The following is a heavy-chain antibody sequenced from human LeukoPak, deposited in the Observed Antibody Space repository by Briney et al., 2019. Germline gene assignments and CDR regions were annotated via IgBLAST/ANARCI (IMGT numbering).Heavy chain of an antibody. D-gene: IGHD3-22*01. CDR2: IRSKANSYAT. V-gene: IGHV3-73*01. Sequence: GGSLRLSCAASGFTFSGSAMHWVRQASGKGLEWVGRIRSKANSYATAYAASVKGRFTISRDDSKNTAYLQMNSLKTEDTAVYYCTRRPDYYNSSGYENWGQGTLVTVSS. CDR1: GFTFSGSA. CDR3: TRRPDYYNSSGYEN. J-gene: IGHJ4*02.